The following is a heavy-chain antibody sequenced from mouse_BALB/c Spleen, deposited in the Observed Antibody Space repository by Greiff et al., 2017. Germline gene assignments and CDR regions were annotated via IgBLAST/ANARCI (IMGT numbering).Heavy chain of an antibody. Sequence: VQLQQSGPELVKPGASVKVSCKASGYSFTDYNMYWVKQSHGKSLEWIGYIDPYNGGTSYNQKFKSKATLTVDKSSSTAYMQLSSLTSEDSAVYYCARHATMSTTGPPWFAYWGQGTLVTVSA. CDR3: ARHATMSTTGPPWFAY. V-gene: IGHV1S135*01. CDR1: GYSFTDYN. J-gene: IGHJ3*01. CDR2: IDPYNGGT. D-gene: IGHD2-4*01.